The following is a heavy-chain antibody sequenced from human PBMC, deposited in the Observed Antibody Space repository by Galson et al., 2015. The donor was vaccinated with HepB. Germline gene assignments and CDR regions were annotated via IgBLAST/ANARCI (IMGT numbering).Heavy chain of an antibody. Sequence: SLRLSCAASGFTFSSYSMNWVRQAPGKGLEWVSYISSSSTIYYADSVKGRFTIPRDNAKNSLYLQMNSLRAEDTAVYYCARDQMMYSSGWDGFDYWGQGTLVTVSS. J-gene: IGHJ4*02. V-gene: IGHV3-48*04. CDR3: ARDQMMYSSGWDGFDY. CDR2: ISSSSTI. CDR1: GFTFSSYS. D-gene: IGHD6-19*01.